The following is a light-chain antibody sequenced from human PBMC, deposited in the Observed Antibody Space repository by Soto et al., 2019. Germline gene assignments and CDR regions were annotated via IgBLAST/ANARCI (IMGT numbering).Light chain of an antibody. CDR1: QSISSY. CDR2: AAS. CDR3: QQSYSTLR. V-gene: IGKV1-39*01. Sequence: DLQMTQSPSSLSASVGDRVTITCRASQSISSYLNWYQQKPGKAPKLLIYAASSLQSGVPSRFSGSGSGTDFTLTISSLQPEDFATYYCQQSYSTLRFGQGAKVDI. J-gene: IGKJ1*01.